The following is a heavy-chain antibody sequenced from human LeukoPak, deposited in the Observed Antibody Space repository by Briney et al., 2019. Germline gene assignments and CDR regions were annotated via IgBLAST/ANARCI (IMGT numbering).Heavy chain of an antibody. Sequence: PSETLSLTCTVSGGSISSGSYYWSWIRQPAGKGLEWIGRIYTSGSTNYNPSLKSRVTISVDTSKNQFSLKLSSVTAADTAVYYCASSRGATIRWYFDLWGRGTLVTVSS. CDR2: IYTSGST. CDR3: ASSRGATIRWYFDL. V-gene: IGHV4-61*02. D-gene: IGHD1-26*01. CDR1: GGSISSGSYY. J-gene: IGHJ2*01.